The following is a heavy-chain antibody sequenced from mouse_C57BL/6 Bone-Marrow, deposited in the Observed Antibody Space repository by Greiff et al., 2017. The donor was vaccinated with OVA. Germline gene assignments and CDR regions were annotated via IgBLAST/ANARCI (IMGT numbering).Heavy chain of an antibody. V-gene: IGHV5-4*01. CDR1: GFTFSSYA. Sequence: DVMLVESGGGLVKPGGSLKLSCAASGFTFSSYAMSWVRQTPEKRLEWVATISDGGSYTYYPDNVKGRFTISRDNAKNNLYLQMSHLKSEDTAMYYCAREGDYDYLLYFDVWGTGTTVTVSS. CDR2: ISDGGSYT. CDR3: AREGDYDYLLYFDV. D-gene: IGHD2-4*01. J-gene: IGHJ1*03.